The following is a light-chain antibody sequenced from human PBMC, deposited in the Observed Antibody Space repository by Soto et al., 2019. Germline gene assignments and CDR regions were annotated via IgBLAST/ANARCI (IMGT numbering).Light chain of an antibody. CDR3: LQDYNYPPWT. J-gene: IGKJ1*01. Sequence: GERVTITCRAGQSISSWLAWYQQKPGKAPKLLIYAASSLQSGVPSRFSGSGSGTDFTLTISSLQPEDFATYYCLQDYNYPPWTFGQGTKVDI. CDR1: QSISSW. CDR2: AAS. V-gene: IGKV1-6*01.